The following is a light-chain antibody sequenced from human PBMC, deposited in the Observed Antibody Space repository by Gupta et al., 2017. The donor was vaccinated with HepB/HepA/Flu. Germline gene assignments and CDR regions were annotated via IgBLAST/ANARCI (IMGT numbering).Light chain of an antibody. Sequence: QSVLPQTASVSQSPGQSLHISCPGTSDDIGHYSSVSFYFQFPPQPPLLLIYDVNTRPSGVPECFSGSKSGNTAFLTISGLQAEDDGHYYRCSFTTKKTRLFGGGTKLTVL. V-gene: IGLV2-14*03. CDR2: DVN. CDR1: SDDIGHYSS. CDR3: CSFTTKKTRL. J-gene: IGLJ2*01.